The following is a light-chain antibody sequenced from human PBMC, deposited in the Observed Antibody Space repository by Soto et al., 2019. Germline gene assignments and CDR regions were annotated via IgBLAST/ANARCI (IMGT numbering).Light chain of an antibody. CDR1: QSVSSRS. V-gene: IGKV3-20*01. CDR3: QQYDSSPRT. CDR2: GAS. J-gene: IGKJ1*01. Sequence: EIVLTQSPGTLSLSPGERATLSCMASQSVSSRSLAWYQQKPGQAPRLLISGASSRAADIPDRFSGSGSGTGFTLTINRLEPEDLAVYYCQQYDSSPRTFGQGTKVDIK.